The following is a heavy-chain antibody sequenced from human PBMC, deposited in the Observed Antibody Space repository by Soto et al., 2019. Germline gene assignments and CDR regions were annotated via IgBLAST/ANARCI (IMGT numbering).Heavy chain of an antibody. CDR2: ISWNSGSI. V-gene: IGHV3-9*01. CDR3: AKGLGSGYYLYYFDY. D-gene: IGHD3-3*01. Sequence: GGSLRLSCAASGFTFDDYAMHWVRQAPGKGLEWVSGISWNSGSIGYADSVKGRFTISRDNAKNSLYLQMNSLRAEDTALYYCAKGLGSGYYLYYFDYWGQGTLVTVSS. J-gene: IGHJ4*02. CDR1: GFTFDDYA.